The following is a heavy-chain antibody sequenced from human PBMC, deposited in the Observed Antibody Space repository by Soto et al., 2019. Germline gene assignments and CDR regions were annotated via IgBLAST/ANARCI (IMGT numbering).Heavy chain of an antibody. CDR1: GDSVSSNSAA. V-gene: IGHV6-1*01. Sequence: PSQTLSLTCAISGDSVSSNSAAWNWIRQSPSRGLEWLGRTYYRSKWYNDYAVSVKSRITINPDTSKNQFSLQLNSVTPEDTAVYYCARGGRYYCSGGSCYPHPNSHAFDIWGQGTMVTVSS. J-gene: IGHJ3*02. CDR3: ARGGRYYCSGGSCYPHPNSHAFDI. CDR2: TYYRSKWYN. D-gene: IGHD2-15*01.